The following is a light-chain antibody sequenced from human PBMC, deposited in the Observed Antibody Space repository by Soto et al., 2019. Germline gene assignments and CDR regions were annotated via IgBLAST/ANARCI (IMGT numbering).Light chain of an antibody. CDR3: QSYASSLSGVV. J-gene: IGLJ2*01. V-gene: IGLV1-40*01. Sequence: QSVLTQPPSVSGAPGQRVTISCTGSSSNIGAGYDVHWYQQLPGTAPKLLIYGNSNRPSEVPDRFSGSKSGTSASLAITGRQAEDEADYYCQSYASSLSGVVFGGGTKHTVL. CDR1: SSNIGAGYD. CDR2: GNS.